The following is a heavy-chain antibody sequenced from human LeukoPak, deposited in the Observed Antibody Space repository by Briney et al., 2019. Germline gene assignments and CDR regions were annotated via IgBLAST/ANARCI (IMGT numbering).Heavy chain of an antibody. V-gene: IGHV3-74*01. D-gene: IGHD2-8*01. J-gene: IGHJ6*03. Sequence: QPGGSLRLSCAASGFTFSSYWMHWVRQAPGKGLVWVSRINSDGSSTSYADSVKGRFTISRDNAKNTLYLQMNSLRAEDTAVYYCARGPSIVLMVYARDYYYYMDVWGKGTTVTVSS. CDR1: GFTFSSYW. CDR2: INSDGSST. CDR3: ARGPSIVLMVYARDYYYYMDV.